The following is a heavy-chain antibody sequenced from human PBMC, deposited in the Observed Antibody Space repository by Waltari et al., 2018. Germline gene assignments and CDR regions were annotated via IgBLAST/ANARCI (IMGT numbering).Heavy chain of an antibody. CDR3: ARGNDFWSGYDYGMDV. CDR2: SNAGNGNT. CDR1: GYTFTSYA. J-gene: IGHJ6*02. Sequence: QVQLVQSGAEVKKPGASVKVSCKASGYTFTSYAMHWVRQDPGQRLEWMGWSNAGNGNTKYSQEFQGRVTITRDTSASTAYMELSSLRSEDMAVYYCARGNDFWSGYDYGMDVWGQGTTVTVSS. V-gene: IGHV1-3*02. D-gene: IGHD3-3*01.